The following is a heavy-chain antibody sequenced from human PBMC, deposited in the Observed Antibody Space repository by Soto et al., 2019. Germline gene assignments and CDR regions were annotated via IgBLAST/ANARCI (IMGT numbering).Heavy chain of an antibody. V-gene: IGHV1-69*13. CDR1: GGTFSSYA. CDR3: ARDLGYCSSTSCYAGENWFDP. Sequence: ASVKVSCKASGGTFSSYAISWVRQAPGQGLEWMGGIIPIFGTANYAQKFQGRVTITADESTSTAYMELSSLRSEDTAVYYCARDLGYCSSTSCYAGENWFDPWGQGTLVTVSS. D-gene: IGHD2-2*01. CDR2: IIPIFGTA. J-gene: IGHJ5*02.